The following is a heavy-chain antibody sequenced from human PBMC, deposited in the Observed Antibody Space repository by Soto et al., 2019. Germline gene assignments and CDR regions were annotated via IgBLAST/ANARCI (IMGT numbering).Heavy chain of an antibody. D-gene: IGHD2-2*01. CDR1: GYTFTNYA. CDR3: ARGHLAVVPVASWFYYMDV. J-gene: IGHJ6*03. CDR2: INAGNGNT. V-gene: IGHV1-3*01. Sequence: QVQLVQSGAEVEKPGASVKVSCKASGYTFTNYAFHWVRQAPGQRLEWMGWINAGNGNTRFSQNLQGRVTITRDTSARTVYMELSSLRSEDTAVYYCARGHLAVVPVASWFYYMDVWGKGTTVTVSS.